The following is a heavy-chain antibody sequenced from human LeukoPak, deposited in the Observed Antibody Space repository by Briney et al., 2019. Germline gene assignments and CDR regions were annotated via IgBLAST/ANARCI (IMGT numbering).Heavy chain of an antibody. CDR1: GGSISSSSYY. CDR3: ARKLWFGDTGLLDAFDI. CDR2: IYYSGST. D-gene: IGHD3-10*01. Sequence: PSETLSLTCTVSGGSISSSSYYWGWIRQPPGKGLAWIGSIYYSGSTYYNPSLKSRVTISVDTSKNQFSLKLSSVTAADTAVYYCARKLWFGDTGLLDAFDIWGPGTMVTVSS. V-gene: IGHV4-39*01. J-gene: IGHJ3*02.